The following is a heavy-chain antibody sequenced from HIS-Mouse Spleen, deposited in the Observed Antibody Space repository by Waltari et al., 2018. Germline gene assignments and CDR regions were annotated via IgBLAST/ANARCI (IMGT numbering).Heavy chain of an antibody. CDR3: ARAPTGFLEWFDAFDI. D-gene: IGHD3-3*01. V-gene: IGHV4-39*07. J-gene: IGHJ3*02. Sequence: QLQLQESGPGLVKPAETLSLTCTVSGGSIRSSSYYWGWIRQPPGKGLEWIGSIYYSGSTYYNPSLKSRVTISVDTSKNQFSLKLSSVTAADTAVYYCARAPTGFLEWFDAFDIWGQGTMVTVSS. CDR1: GGSIRSSSYY. CDR2: IYYSGST.